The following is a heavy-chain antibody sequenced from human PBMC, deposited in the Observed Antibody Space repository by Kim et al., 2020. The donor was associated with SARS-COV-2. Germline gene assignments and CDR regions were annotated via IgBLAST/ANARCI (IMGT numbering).Heavy chain of an antibody. CDR2: IYYSGST. CDR1: GGSISSGGYY. J-gene: IGHJ4*02. Sequence: SETLSLTCTVSGGSISSGGYYWSWIRQHPGKGLEWIGYIYYSGSTYYNPSLKSRVTISVDTSKNQFSLKLSSVTAADTAVYYCARDGGDSSGEIDYWGQGTLVTVSS. CDR3: ARDGGDSSGEIDY. D-gene: IGHD3-22*01. V-gene: IGHV4-31*03.